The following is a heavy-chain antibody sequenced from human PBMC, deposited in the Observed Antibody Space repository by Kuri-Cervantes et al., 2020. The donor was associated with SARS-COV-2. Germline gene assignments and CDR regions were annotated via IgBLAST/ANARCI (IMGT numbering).Heavy chain of an antibody. CDR2: IIPIFGTA. D-gene: IGHD2-2*01. CDR1: GGTFSSYA. CDR3: ARVPREICSSTSCYQGL. V-gene: IGHV1-69*13. Sequence: SVKVSCKASGGTFSSYAISLVRQAPGQGLEWMGGIIPIFGTANYAQKFQGRVTITADESTSTAYMELSSLRSEDTAVYYCARVPREICSSTSCYQGLWGQGTLVTVSS. J-gene: IGHJ4*02.